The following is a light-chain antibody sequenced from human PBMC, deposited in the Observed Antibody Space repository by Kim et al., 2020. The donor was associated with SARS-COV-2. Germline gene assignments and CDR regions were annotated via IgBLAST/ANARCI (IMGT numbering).Light chain of an antibody. V-gene: IGKV1-27*01. CDR2: AAS. Sequence: DIQMTQSPSSLSASVGDRVTITCRASQGISHDLAWYQQKPGKVPKLLIFAASALHSGVPSRFSGSGSGTDFTLTTSSLQPEDVATYYCQKYNGAPWTFGQGTKLEI. CDR1: QGISHD. J-gene: IGKJ1*01. CDR3: QKYNGAPWT.